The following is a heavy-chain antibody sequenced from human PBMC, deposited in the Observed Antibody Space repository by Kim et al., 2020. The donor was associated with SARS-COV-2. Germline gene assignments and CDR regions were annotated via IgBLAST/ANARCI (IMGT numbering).Heavy chain of an antibody. Sequence: GGSLRLSCTASGFTFGDYAMSWFRQAPGKGLEWVGFIRSKAYGGTTEYAASVKGRFTISRDDSKSIAYLQMNSLKTEDTAVYYCTSSPSYYYDSTGYFFDYWGQGTLVTVSS. CDR2: IRSKAYGGTT. CDR1: GFTFGDYA. D-gene: IGHD3-22*01. V-gene: IGHV3-49*03. CDR3: TSSPSYYYDSTGYFFDY. J-gene: IGHJ4*02.